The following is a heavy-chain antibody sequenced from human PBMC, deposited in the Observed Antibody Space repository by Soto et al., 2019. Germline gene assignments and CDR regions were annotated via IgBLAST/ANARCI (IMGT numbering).Heavy chain of an antibody. V-gene: IGHV5-51*01. D-gene: IGHD6-19*01. CDR3: ARRSSGWYEFYYFDY. Sequence: GESLKISCKGSGYSFTSYWIGWVRQMPGKGLEWMGIIYPGDSDTRYSPSFQGQVTISADKSISTAYLQWSSLKASDTAMYYCARRSSGWYEFYYFDYWGQGTLVTVSS. J-gene: IGHJ4*02. CDR1: GYSFTSYW. CDR2: IYPGDSDT.